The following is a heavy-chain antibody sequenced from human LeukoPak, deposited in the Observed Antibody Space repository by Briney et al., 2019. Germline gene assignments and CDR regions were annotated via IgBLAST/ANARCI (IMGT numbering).Heavy chain of an antibody. CDR2: ISSSSSTI. V-gene: IGHV3-48*01. CDR1: GFTFSSYS. J-gene: IGHJ4*02. CDR3: ARRYSRSSETDFDY. D-gene: IGHD6-6*01. Sequence: GGSLRLSCAASGFTFSSYSLNWVRQAPGKGLEWVSYISSSSSTIFYADSVKGRFTISRDNAKKSLYLQLNTLRAEDAAVYYCARRYSRSSETDFDYWGQGTLVTVSS.